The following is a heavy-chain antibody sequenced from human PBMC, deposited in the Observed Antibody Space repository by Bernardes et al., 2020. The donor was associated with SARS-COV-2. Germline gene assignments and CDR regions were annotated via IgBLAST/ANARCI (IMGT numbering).Heavy chain of an antibody. Sequence: ASEKVSCKASGYTFTDYYIHWVRQAPGQGLEWMGWINPHSGDTKYAQKFRGRVAMTRDTSLNTAYMDLTRLRSDDTAVYYCASGSHDYADLYLLHYWGQGTLVTVSS. CDR1: GYTFTDYY. CDR3: ASGSHDYADLYLLHY. V-gene: IGHV1-2*02. D-gene: IGHD4-17*01. CDR2: INPHSGDT. J-gene: IGHJ4*02.